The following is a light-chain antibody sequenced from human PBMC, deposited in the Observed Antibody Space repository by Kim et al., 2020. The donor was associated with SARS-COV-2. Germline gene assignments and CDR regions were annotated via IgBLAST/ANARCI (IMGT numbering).Light chain of an antibody. V-gene: IGLV3-19*01. CDR3: NSRDSSTNQLV. CDR1: SLRNSY. CDR2: GKS. Sequence: ALGQTVSITCQGYSLRNSYASWYQQKPGQAPVVVIYGKSNRLSGIPDRFSGSTSGSTASLIITGAQAEDEADYYCNSRDSSTNQLVFGGGTQLTVL. J-gene: IGLJ2*01.